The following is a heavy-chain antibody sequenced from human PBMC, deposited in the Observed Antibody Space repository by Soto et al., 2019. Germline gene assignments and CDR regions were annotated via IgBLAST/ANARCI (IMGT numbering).Heavy chain of an antibody. V-gene: IGHV3-53*01. CDR1: GFIVSSHF. CDR3: AILSN. J-gene: IGHJ4*02. D-gene: IGHD6-6*01. CDR2: IYSGGST. Sequence: GGSLRLSCAASGFIVSSHFMSWVRQAPGKGLEWVSIIYSGGSTYYADSVRGRFTISRDNSKNTLYLQMNSLRAEDTAVYYCAILSNWGQGTLVTVSS.